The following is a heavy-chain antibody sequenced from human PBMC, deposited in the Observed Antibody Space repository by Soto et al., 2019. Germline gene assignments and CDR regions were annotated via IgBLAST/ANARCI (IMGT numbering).Heavy chain of an antibody. CDR2: VSNGGGT. D-gene: IGHD1-26*01. CDR3: ARGSINVGAQVNDC. Sequence: KPSETLSLTCTVSGDSISSYYWSWFRQPPGKGLQWIGYVSNGGGTNYNPSLWSRVTISLDTSKNQFSLRLSSVTAGDTAVYFCARGSINVGAQVNDCWGQGTLVTVSS. V-gene: IGHV4-59*01. CDR1: GDSISSYY. J-gene: IGHJ4*02.